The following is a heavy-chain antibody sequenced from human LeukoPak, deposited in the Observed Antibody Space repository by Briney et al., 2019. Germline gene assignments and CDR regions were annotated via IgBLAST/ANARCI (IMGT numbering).Heavy chain of an antibody. V-gene: IGHV4-31*03. CDR2: IYYSGST. CDR3: ARLGGSSSRWSADAFDI. CDR1: GGSISSGDYY. Sequence: SQTLSLTCTVSGGSISSGDYYWSWIRQHPGKGLEWIGYIYYSGSTYCDPSLKSRVTISVDTSKNQFSLKLSSVTAADTAVYYCARLGGSSSRWSADAFDIWGQGTMVTVSS. D-gene: IGHD6-13*01. J-gene: IGHJ3*02.